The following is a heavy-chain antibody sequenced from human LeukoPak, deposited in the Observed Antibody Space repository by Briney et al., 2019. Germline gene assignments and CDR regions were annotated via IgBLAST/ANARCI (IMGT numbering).Heavy chain of an antibody. Sequence: RTGGSLRLSCAASGFTFSSYWMSLVRQAPGKGLEWVANIKQDGSEKYYVDSVKGRFTISRDNAKNSLYPQMDSLRAEDTAVYYCARDWDYYYGMDVWGQGTTVTVSS. CDR1: GFTFSSYW. D-gene: IGHD3-16*01. CDR3: ARDWDYYYGMDV. V-gene: IGHV3-7*01. CDR2: IKQDGSEK. J-gene: IGHJ6*02.